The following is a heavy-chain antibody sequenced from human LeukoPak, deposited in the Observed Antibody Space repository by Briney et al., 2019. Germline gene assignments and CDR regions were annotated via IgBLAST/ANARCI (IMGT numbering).Heavy chain of an antibody. CDR3: AALPQDSSYP. Sequence: GVSAISGSGGDTYYADSVKGRFTISGDNAKNSLYLQMNNLRAEDTAVYYCAALPQDSSYPWGQGTLVTVSS. CDR2: ISGSGGDT. D-gene: IGHD2-21*01. J-gene: IGHJ5*02. V-gene: IGHV3-21*01.